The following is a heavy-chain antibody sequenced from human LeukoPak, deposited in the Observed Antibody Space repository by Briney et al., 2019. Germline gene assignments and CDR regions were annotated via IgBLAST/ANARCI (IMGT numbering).Heavy chain of an antibody. Sequence: SETLSLTCAVYGGSFSGYYWSWIRQPPGKGLEWIGEINHSGSTNYNPSLKSRVTISVDTSKNQFSPKLSSVTAADTAVYYCARGRGGRRGYCSGGSCYSGGGTEYYFDYWGQGTLVTVSS. CDR3: ARGRGGRRGYCSGGSCYSGGGTEYYFDY. D-gene: IGHD2-15*01. J-gene: IGHJ4*02. CDR1: GGSFSGYY. V-gene: IGHV4-34*01. CDR2: INHSGST.